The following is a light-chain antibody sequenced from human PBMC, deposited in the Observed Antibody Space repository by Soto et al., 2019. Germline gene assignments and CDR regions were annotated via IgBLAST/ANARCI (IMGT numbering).Light chain of an antibody. CDR3: QQYGSSPPMYT. J-gene: IGKJ2*01. CDR2: GAS. V-gene: IGKV3-20*01. CDR1: QSVSSSY. Sequence: EIVLTQSPGALSLSPGERATLSCRASQSVSSSYLAWYQQKPGQAPRLLIYGASSRATGIPDRFSGSGSGTDFTLTISRLEPEDFAVYSCQQYGSSPPMYTFGQGTNLESK.